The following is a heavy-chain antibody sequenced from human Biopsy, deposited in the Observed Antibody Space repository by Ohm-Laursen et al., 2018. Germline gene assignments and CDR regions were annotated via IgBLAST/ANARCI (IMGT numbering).Heavy chain of an antibody. J-gene: IGHJ2*01. V-gene: IGHV4-59*08. CDR2: IHYTGHI. Sequence: SETLSLTCIVSGDSVTKYYWNWIRQTPGKGLEWIGYIHYTGHIRINPSLNSRATISVDTSKDQFSLKLSSLTAADTAIYYCARNRVDVVKVTTIGWNFDLWGRGTLVTVS. D-gene: IGHD5-12*01. CDR1: GDSVTKYY. CDR3: ARNRVDVVKVTTIGWNFDL.